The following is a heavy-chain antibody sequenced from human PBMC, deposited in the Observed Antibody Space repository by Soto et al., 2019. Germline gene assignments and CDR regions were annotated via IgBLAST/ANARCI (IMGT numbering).Heavy chain of an antibody. CDR3: ARTQLELPRDYYYYYGMDV. D-gene: IGHD1-7*01. CDR2: INPSGGST. J-gene: IGHJ6*02. V-gene: IGHV1-46*01. CDR1: GYTFTSYY. Sequence: QVQLVQSGAEVKKPGASVKVSCKASGYTFTSYYMHWVRQAPGQGLEWMGIINPSGGSTSYAQKFQGRVTMTRDTSTSTVYMELSSLRSDDTAVYYCARTQLELPRDYYYYYGMDVWGQGTTVTVSS.